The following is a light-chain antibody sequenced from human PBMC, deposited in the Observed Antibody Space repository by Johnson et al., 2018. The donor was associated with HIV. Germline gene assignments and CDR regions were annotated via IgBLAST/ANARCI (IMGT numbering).Light chain of an antibody. J-gene: IGLJ1*01. CDR2: ENN. V-gene: IGLV1-51*02. CDR1: SSNIGKNY. Sequence: HSVLTQPPSVSAAPGQKVTISCSGSSSNIGKNYVSWYQQLPRGAPKLLIYENNKRPSGIPDRFSGSKSGTSATLDITGPQSGDEADYYCGTWDSSLSAYVFGNGTQVTVL. CDR3: GTWDSSLSAYV.